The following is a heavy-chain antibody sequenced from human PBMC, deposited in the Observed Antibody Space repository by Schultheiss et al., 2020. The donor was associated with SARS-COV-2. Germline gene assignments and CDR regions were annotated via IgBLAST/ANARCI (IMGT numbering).Heavy chain of an antibody. V-gene: IGHV4-30-4*01. D-gene: IGHD3-22*01. CDR1: GGSIRSGESY. J-gene: IGHJ4*02. CDR3: ARADSSGYHDY. Sequence: SETLSLTCTVSGGSIRSGESYWSWIRQSPGKGLEWIGYIDYSGRIFYNPSLKSRLTISVDTSKNQFSLKLSSVTAADTAVYYCARADSSGYHDYWGQGTLVTVSS. CDR2: IDYSGRI.